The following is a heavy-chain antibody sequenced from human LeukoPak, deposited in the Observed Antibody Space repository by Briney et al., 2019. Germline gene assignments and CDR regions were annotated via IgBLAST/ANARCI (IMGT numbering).Heavy chain of an antibody. CDR3: ARGRSRINYFDY. J-gene: IGHJ4*02. D-gene: IGHD1-14*01. Sequence: SETLSLTCTVSGYSIGIGYYWGWIRQTPGKGLEWIGSIYHSGATYYNPSLKSRVTMSVDTSKNQFSLKLTSVTAADTAVYYCARGRSRINYFDYWGQGTLVTVSS. CDR2: IYHSGAT. V-gene: IGHV4-38-2*02. CDR1: GYSIGIGYY.